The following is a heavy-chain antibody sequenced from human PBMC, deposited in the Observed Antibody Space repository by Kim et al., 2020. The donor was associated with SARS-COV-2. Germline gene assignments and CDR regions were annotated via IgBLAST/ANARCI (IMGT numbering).Heavy chain of an antibody. V-gene: IGHV3-21*01. Sequence: DSVKGRFTISRDNAKNSLYLQMNSLRAEDTAVYYGASINEYYCYYYGMDVWGQGTTVTVSS. J-gene: IGHJ6*02. D-gene: IGHD1-1*01. CDR3: ASINEYYCYYYGMDV.